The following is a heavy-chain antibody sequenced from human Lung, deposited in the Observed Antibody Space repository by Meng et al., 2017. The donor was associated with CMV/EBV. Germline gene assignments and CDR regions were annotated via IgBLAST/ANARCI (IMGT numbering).Heavy chain of an antibody. J-gene: IGHJ3*01. CDR1: GGSVTSSENY. CDR2: ISYSGST. D-gene: IGHD2-2*02. Sequence: GSLRLXXTVSGGSVTSSENYWVWIRQPPGKGLEWIGSISYSGSTTYNLSLKSRVTISVDTSENQFSLEVRSVTAADTAVYYCAREDQLLYNDGFDLWGQGTTVTVSS. CDR3: AREDQLLYNDGFDL. V-gene: IGHV4-39*07.